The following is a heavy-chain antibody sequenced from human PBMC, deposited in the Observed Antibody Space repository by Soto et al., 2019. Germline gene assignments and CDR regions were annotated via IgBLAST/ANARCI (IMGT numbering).Heavy chain of an antibody. CDR1: GYSFTNND. CDR3: ARGYCTATICDPWFDP. J-gene: IGHJ5*02. D-gene: IGHD2-8*02. Sequence: ASVKVSCKASGYSFTNNDVSWVRQATGQGLEWMGWMNPGSGDTGYAQKFQGRVTMTRDISIATAYMELSSLRSDDTAIYYCARGYCTATICDPWFDPWGQGTLVTVSS. V-gene: IGHV1-8*01. CDR2: MNPGSGDT.